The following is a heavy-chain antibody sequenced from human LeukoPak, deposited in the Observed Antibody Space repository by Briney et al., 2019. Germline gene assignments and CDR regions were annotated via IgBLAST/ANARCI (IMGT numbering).Heavy chain of an antibody. Sequence: GRSLRLSCAASGFTFSSYRMNWVRQAPGKGLEWVSSISSISSYIYYADSVKGRFTIARDNAKNSLYLQKNSLRAEDTAVYYCARDGDYGDYVFSTWWTVSFDIWGQGTMVTVSS. CDR2: ISSISSYI. D-gene: IGHD4-17*01. CDR1: GFTFSSYR. V-gene: IGHV3-21*01. CDR3: ARDGDYGDYVFSTWWTVSFDI. J-gene: IGHJ3*02.